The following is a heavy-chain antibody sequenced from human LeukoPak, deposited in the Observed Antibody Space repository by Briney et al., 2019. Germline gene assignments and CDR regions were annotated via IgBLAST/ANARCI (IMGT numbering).Heavy chain of an antibody. CDR3: ARDRSRWDLLPFDY. Sequence: SETLSLTCTVSGGSISSSAYNWGWIRQPPGKGLEWIGSIYYSGSTYYNPSLKSRVTISVDTSKNHFSLKLSSVTAADTAVYYCARDRSRWDLLPFDYWGQGTLVTVSS. V-gene: IGHV4-39*02. CDR2: IYYSGST. D-gene: IGHD1-26*01. CDR1: GGSISSSAYN. J-gene: IGHJ4*02.